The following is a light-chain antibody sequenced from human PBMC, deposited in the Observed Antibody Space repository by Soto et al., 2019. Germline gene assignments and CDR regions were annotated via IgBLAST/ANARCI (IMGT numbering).Light chain of an antibody. J-gene: IGKJ1*01. Sequence: EIVMTQSPATLSVSPGERATLSCRASQSVSSNLAWYQQKPGQAPRLLIYGASTRATGIPARFSGSGSGTEFTITISRLQSEDFAVYYSQQYNNWPPWTFGQGTKVEIK. V-gene: IGKV3-15*01. CDR3: QQYNNWPPWT. CDR2: GAS. CDR1: QSVSSN.